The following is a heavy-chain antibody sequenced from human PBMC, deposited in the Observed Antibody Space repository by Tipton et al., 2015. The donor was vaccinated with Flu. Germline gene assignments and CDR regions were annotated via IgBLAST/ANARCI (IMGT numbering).Heavy chain of an antibody. CDR3: AREFSEYYFDY. J-gene: IGHJ4*02. Sequence: ASGFTFGSYGMHWVRQAPGKGLEWVAYLWFDGSNKHYADSVKGRFTISRDNSKNTLYLQMNTLRAEDAAVYYCAREFSEYYFDYWGQGTQVTVSA. CDR2: LWFDGSNK. V-gene: IGHV3-33*01. CDR1: GFTFGSYG.